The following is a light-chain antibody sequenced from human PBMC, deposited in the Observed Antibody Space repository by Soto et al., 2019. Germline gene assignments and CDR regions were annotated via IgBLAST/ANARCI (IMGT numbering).Light chain of an antibody. CDR3: QQYDSTPRT. CDR2: GAS. J-gene: IGKJ1*01. Sequence: EIVLTQSPGTLSLSPGERATLSCRASQSVSSNFLAWYQQKPGQAPRLLIYGASTRATGIPDRFSGSRSGTDFTLTISRLEPADFAAYYCQQYDSTPRTFGQGTKVEI. V-gene: IGKV3-20*01. CDR1: QSVSSNF.